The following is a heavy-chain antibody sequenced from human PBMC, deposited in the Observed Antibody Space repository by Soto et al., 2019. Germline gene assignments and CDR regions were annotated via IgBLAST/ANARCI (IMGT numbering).Heavy chain of an antibody. CDR3: AKRRGAGGHFDY. Sequence: GGSLRLSCAASGFTVSSYAMGWVRQGPGKGLEWVAVVSIGGSTHYADSVRGRFTISRDNSKNTLSLQMNSLTAEDTAVYFCAKRRGAGGHFDYWGQGALVTVSS. V-gene: IGHV3-23*01. J-gene: IGHJ4*02. D-gene: IGHD2-15*01. CDR2: VSIGGST. CDR1: GFTVSSYA.